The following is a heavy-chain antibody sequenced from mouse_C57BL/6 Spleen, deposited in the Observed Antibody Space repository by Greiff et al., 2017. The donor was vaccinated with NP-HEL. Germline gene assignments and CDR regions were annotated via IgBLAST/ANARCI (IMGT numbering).Heavy chain of an antibody. J-gene: IGHJ4*01. CDR1: GYTFTSYW. CDR2: IDPSDSYT. CDR3: ARGGTRLGRGYYAMDY. Sequence: QVQLQQPGAELVMPGASVKLSCKASGYTFTSYWMHWVKQRPGQGLEWIGEIDPSDSYTNYNQKFKGKSTLTVDKSSSTAYMQLSSLTSEDSAVYYCARGGTRLGRGYYAMDYWGQGTSVTVSS. D-gene: IGHD4-1*01. V-gene: IGHV1-69*01.